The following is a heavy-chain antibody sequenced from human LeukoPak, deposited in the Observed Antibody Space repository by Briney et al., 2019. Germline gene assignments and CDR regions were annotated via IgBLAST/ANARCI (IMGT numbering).Heavy chain of an antibody. D-gene: IGHD6-6*01. CDR2: ISGSGGST. V-gene: IGHV3-23*01. CDR1: GFTFSSYG. Sequence: GGSLRLSCAASGFTFSSYGMSWVRQAPGKGLEWVSAISGSGGSTYCADSVKGRFTISRDNSKNTLYLQMNSLRAEDTAVYYCAKTPSSSSYYYYYMDVWGKGTTVTVSS. CDR3: AKTPSSSSYYYYYMDV. J-gene: IGHJ6*03.